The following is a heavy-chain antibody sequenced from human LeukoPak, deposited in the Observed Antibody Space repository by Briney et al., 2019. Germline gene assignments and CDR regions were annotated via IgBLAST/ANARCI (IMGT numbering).Heavy chain of an antibody. CDR1: GFTFSSYA. CDR3: ARDESPPLSGYDWSGVDY. V-gene: IGHV3-30-3*01. J-gene: IGHJ4*02. Sequence: GGSLRLSCAASGFTFSSYAMHWVRQAPGKGLEWVAVISYDGSNKYYADSVKGRFTISRDNSKNTLYLQMNSLRAEDTAVYYCARDESPPLSGYDWSGVDYWGQGTLVTVSS. D-gene: IGHD5-12*01. CDR2: ISYDGSNK.